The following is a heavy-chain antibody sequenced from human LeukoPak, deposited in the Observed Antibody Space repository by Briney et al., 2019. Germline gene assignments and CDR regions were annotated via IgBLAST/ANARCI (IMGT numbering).Heavy chain of an antibody. V-gene: IGHV3-30*02. CDR3: AKDPGASVSGFHMDV. CDR2: IWSDGNNR. D-gene: IGHD2-8*02. J-gene: IGHJ6*03. CDR1: GFTFTNYC. Sequence: GGSLRLSCAASGFTFTNYCMQWLRQATGKGLEWVSFIWSDGNNRFYADSVKGRFTISRDNSKNMLYLQMDTLRAEDTALYYCAKDPGASVSGFHMDVWGKGTTVIVSS.